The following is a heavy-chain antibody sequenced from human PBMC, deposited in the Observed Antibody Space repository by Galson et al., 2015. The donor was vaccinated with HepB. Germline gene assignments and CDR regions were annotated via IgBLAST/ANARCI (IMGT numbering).Heavy chain of an antibody. CDR1: GFTFSDYY. V-gene: IGHV3-11*06. Sequence: SLRLSCAASGFTFSDYYMSWVRQAPGKGLEWVSYITSRSTYTTYADSVKGRFTISRDNARNSLFLQMTSLRAEDTAVYYCARDRRTTYYGSGSYFDFWGREPWSPSPQ. CDR3: ARDRRTTYYGSGSYFDF. D-gene: IGHD3-10*01. CDR2: ITSRSTYT. J-gene: IGHJ4*02.